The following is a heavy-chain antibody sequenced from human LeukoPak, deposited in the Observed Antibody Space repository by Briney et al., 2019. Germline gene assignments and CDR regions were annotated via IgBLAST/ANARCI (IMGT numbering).Heavy chain of an antibody. D-gene: IGHD3-22*01. J-gene: IGHJ3*02. CDR2: IYYSGST. Sequence: PSQTLSLTCTVSGGSISSGDYYWSWIRQPPGKGLEWLGYIYYSGSTYYNPSLKSRVTISVDTSKNQFSLKLSSVTAADTAVYYCALRGSYYDSSGYRSVGAFDIWGQGTMVTVSS. CDR1: GGSISSGDYY. V-gene: IGHV4-30-4*01. CDR3: ALRGSYYDSSGYRSVGAFDI.